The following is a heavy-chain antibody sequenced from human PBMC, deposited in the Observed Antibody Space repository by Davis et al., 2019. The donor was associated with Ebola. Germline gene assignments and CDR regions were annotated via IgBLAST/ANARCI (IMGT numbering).Heavy chain of an antibody. CDR3: ARASQTYYYDSSGYYTATNAFDI. Sequence: SETLSLTCTVSGVSLTSTTYYWAWIRQPPGKGLEWIGSIYSTGGTHYNPSLKSQFTLSVDTSKNQFSLKLSSVTAADTAVYYCARASQTYYYDSSGYYTATNAFDIWGQGTMVTVSS. CDR1: GVSLTSTTYY. V-gene: IGHV4-39*01. D-gene: IGHD3-22*01. CDR2: IYSTGGT. J-gene: IGHJ3*02.